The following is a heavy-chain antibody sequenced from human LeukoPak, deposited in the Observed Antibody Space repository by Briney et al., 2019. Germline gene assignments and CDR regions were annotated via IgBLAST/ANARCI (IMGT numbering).Heavy chain of an antibody. J-gene: IGHJ4*02. CDR3: AKPSAGNDVDY. CDR1: GFTFSSYA. CDR2: ISGSGGKT. V-gene: IGHV3-23*01. D-gene: IGHD1-1*01. Sequence: GGSLRLSCAASGFTFSSYAMSWVRQAPGKGLDWVSTISGSGGKTYYADSVKGRFTISRDNSKNTLFLQMNSLRAEDTALYYCAKPSAGNDVDYWGQGTRVTVSS.